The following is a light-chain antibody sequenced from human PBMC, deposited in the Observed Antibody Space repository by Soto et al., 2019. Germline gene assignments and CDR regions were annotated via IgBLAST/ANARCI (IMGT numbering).Light chain of an antibody. Sequence: QSALTQPRSVSGSPGQSVTIACTGTSSDVGGQNYVSWYQQHPGKAPKLMIYDLSKRPSGVPDRFSGYKSGNTASLTISGLQARAFSDYYCCSYAGSSTHVVFGGGTKVTVL. V-gene: IGLV2-11*01. CDR1: SSDVGGQNY. CDR3: CSYAGSSTHVV. CDR2: DLS. J-gene: IGLJ2*01.